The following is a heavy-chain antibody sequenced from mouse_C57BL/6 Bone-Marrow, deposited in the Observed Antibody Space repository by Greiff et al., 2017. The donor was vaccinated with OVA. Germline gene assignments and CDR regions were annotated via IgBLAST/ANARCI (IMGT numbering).Heavy chain of an antibody. CDR3: TEVEGGYYAMDY. CDR2: IRLKSDNYAT. CDR1: GFTFSNYW. D-gene: IGHD1-1*02. Sequence: EVKVEESGGGLVQPGGSMKLSCVASGFTFSNYWMNWVRQSPEKGLAWVAQIRLKSDNYATHYAESVKGRFTISRDDSKSSVYLQMNNVRAEDTGIYYCTEVEGGYYAMDYWGRGTSVTVSS. V-gene: IGHV6-3*01. J-gene: IGHJ4*01.